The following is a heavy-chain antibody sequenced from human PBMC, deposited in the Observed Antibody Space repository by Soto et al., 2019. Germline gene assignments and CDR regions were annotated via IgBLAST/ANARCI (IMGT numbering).Heavy chain of an antibody. CDR1: GFSISHFY. CDR2: FYEGGST. J-gene: IGHJ6*02. D-gene: IGHD3-10*01. CDR3: ARGRLVHYRYGLYV. Sequence: SETLSLTCTVSGFSISHFYWSWIRLSPGKGLEFIGFFYEGGSTHYNPSLKSRVTISVDTSKNQFFLNLRSVTAADTAVYYCARGRLVHYRYGLYVWGQGTPVTVSS. V-gene: IGHV4-59*13.